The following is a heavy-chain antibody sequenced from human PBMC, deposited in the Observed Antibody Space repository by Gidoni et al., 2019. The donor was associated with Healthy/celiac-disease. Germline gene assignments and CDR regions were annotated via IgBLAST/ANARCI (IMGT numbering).Heavy chain of an antibody. D-gene: IGHD2-15*01. CDR3: AREGRYCSGGSCPLGDY. J-gene: IGHJ4*02. CDR2: INPNSGGT. CDR1: GYTFTGYY. Sequence: QVQLVQSGAEVKKPGASVKVSCKASGYTFTGYYMHWGRQAPGQGLEWMGWINPNSGGTNYAQKFQGRVTMTRDTSISTAYMELSRLRSDDTAVYDCAREGRYCSGGSCPLGDYWGQGTLVTVSS. V-gene: IGHV1-2*02.